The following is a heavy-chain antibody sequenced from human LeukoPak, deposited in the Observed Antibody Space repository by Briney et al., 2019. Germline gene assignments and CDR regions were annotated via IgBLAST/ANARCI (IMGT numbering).Heavy chain of an antibody. V-gene: IGHV1-46*01. Sequence: ASVKVSCKASGYIFTNFFLHWVRQAPGQGLEWMGRVKPSDGGTRYSQKFQGRLTLTRDTPTSTLYMELNSLTTEDTAVYYCAREVMTGVGATDYWGEGTLVTVSS. CDR1: GYIFTNFF. D-gene: IGHD1-26*01. J-gene: IGHJ4*02. CDR3: AREVMTGVGATDY. CDR2: VKPSDGGT.